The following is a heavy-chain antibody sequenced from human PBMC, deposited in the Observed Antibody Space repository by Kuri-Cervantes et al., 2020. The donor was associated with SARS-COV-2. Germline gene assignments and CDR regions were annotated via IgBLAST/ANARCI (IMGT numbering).Heavy chain of an antibody. Sequence: GESLKISCAACGFTFSSYDMHWVRQATGKGLEWVSAIGTAGDTYYADSVKGRFTISRDNSKNTLYLQMNSLRAEDTAVYYCAKETALRFLDGFDYWGQGTLVTVSS. V-gene: IGHV3-13*01. D-gene: IGHD3-3*01. CDR2: IGTAGDT. J-gene: IGHJ4*02. CDR3: AKETALRFLDGFDY. CDR1: GFTFSSYD.